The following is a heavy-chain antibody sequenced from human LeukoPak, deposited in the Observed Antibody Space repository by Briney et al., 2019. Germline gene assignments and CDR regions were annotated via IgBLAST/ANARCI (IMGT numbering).Heavy chain of an antibody. CDR2: ISWNSGSI. D-gene: IGHD6-13*01. Sequence: AGGSLRRSCAASGFTFDDYAMHWVRQAPGKGLEWVSGISWNSGSIGYADSVKGRFTISRDNAKNSLYLQMNSLRAEDMALYYCAKDSGIAAAGTGEYFQHWGQGTLVTVSS. J-gene: IGHJ1*01. V-gene: IGHV3-9*03. CDR1: GFTFDDYA. CDR3: AKDSGIAAAGTGEYFQH.